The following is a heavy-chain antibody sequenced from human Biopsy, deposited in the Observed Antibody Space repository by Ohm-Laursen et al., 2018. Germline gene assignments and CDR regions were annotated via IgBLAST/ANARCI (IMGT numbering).Heavy chain of an antibody. CDR1: GYTFAGYY. Sequence: ASVKVSCNASGYTFAGYYLHWVRQAPGHGLEWMGWINPNSGNANYAQSFQGRLTVTRDTSISTAYMELTSLTFDDTAIYYCARVPAYPSIDGYYGLDLWGQGTAVIVSS. V-gene: IGHV1-2*02. J-gene: IGHJ6*02. CDR2: INPNSGNA. CDR3: ARVPAYPSIDGYYGLDL. D-gene: IGHD3-9*01.